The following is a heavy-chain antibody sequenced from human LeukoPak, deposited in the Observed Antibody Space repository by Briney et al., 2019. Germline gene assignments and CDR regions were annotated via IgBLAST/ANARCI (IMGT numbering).Heavy chain of an antibody. Sequence: SETPSLTCTVSGDSISTSNSYWGWIRQPPGKGLEWIGSIHYSGNTYYNASLKSRVTISVDTSKNQFSLKLTSVTAADTAVYYCARQTGSGLFILPGGQGTLVTVSS. V-gene: IGHV4-39*01. CDR3: ARQTGSGLFILP. J-gene: IGHJ4*02. CDR1: GDSISTSNSY. CDR2: IHYSGNT. D-gene: IGHD3/OR15-3a*01.